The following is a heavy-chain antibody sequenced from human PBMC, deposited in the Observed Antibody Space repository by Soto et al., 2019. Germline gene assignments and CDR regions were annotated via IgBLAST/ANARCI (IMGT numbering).Heavy chain of an antibody. CDR2: IYYSGST. CDR3: ARGVVVVADNYFDY. CDR1: GGSISSGGYY. D-gene: IGHD2-15*01. V-gene: IGHV4-31*03. J-gene: IGHJ4*02. Sequence: QVQLQESGPGRVKPSQTLSLTCTVSGGSISSGGYYWSWIRQHPGKGLEWIGYIYYSGSTYYNPSRKRRVTISVDPSKNQFSLKLSSVTAEDTAVYYCARGVVVVADNYFDYWGQGTLVTVSS.